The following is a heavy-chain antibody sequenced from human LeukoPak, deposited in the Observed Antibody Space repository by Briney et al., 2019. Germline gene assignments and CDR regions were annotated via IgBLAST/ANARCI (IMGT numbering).Heavy chain of an antibody. V-gene: IGHV4-61*02. J-gene: IGHJ5*02. D-gene: IGHD4-23*01. Sequence: SATLSLTCTVSGASISGSYYWSWIRQPAGKGLEWIGRIYTSGSTNYNPSLKSRVTISVDTSKNQFSLKLSSVTAADTAVYYCASGRHYGGNWFDPWGQGTLVTVSS. CDR2: IYTSGST. CDR1: GASISGSYY. CDR3: ASGRHYGGNWFDP.